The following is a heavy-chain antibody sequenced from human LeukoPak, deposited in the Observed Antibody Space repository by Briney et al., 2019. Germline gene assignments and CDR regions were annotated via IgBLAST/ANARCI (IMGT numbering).Heavy chain of an antibody. V-gene: IGHV4-59*08. Sequence: SGTLSLTCTVSGGSISSYYWSWIRQPPGKGLEWIGYIYYSGSTNYNPSLKSRVTISVDTSKNQFSLKLSSVTAADTAVYYCANTVGIFGVVRETYDAFDIWGQGTMVTVSS. J-gene: IGHJ3*02. CDR3: ANTVGIFGVVRETYDAFDI. D-gene: IGHD3-3*01. CDR2: IYYSGST. CDR1: GGSISSYY.